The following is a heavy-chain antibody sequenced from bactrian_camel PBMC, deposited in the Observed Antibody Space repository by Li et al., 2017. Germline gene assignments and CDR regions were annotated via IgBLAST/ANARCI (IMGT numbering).Heavy chain of an antibody. V-gene: IGHV3S44*01. D-gene: IGHD6*01. CDR2: SYIGDGRA. CDR3: AVVRGLCSASADHYY. CDR1: AHTDSPNC. J-gene: IGHJ4*01. Sequence: VQLVESGGGPVQAGGSLRLSCGASAHTDSPNCMGWFSQAPGKEREGVASSYIGDGRASYAASMKGRATISQINANNTVYLQMNSLKPVDTAMYYCAVVRGLCSASADHYYRGQGTQVTVS.